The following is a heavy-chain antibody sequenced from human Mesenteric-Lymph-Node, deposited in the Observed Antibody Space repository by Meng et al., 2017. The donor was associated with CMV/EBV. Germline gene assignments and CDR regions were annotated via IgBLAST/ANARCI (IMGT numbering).Heavy chain of an antibody. Sequence: YLFGWVPQTPRKGLKWIGISFPGDSATVDSPSFQGQVTISAGKSITTAYLQCSSLKASDTAMYFCARHVLYCTSSRCYVIGYWGQGTLVTVS. D-gene: IGHD2-2*01. CDR3: ARHVLYCTSSRCYVIGY. J-gene: IGHJ4*02. CDR1: YL. V-gene: IGHV5-51*01. CDR2: SFPGDSAT.